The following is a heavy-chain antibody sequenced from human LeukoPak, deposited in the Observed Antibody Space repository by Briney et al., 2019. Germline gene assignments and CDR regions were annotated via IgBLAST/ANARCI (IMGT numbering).Heavy chain of an antibody. CDR2: ISSSTSAI. V-gene: IGHV3-48*04. CDR3: ARDLSLYCSGGSCYSLNY. CDR1: GFTFSSYS. D-gene: IGHD2-15*01. J-gene: IGHJ4*02. Sequence: GGSLRLSCAASGFTFSSYSMNWVRQAPGKGLEWISYISSSTSAIYYADSVKGRFTISRDNAKNSLYLQMNSLRAEDRAVYYCARDLSLYCSGGSCYSLNYWGQGTLVTVSS.